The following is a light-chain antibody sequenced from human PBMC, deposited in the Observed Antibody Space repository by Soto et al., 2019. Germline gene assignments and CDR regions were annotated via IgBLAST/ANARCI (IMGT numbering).Light chain of an antibody. Sequence: EIVLTQSPDTLSLSPGERATLSCRASQSVNSRYLAWYQHKPGQAPRLLIYGASSRATGIPDRFSGSGSGTEFALTISRLEPEDFAVYYCQLYGTAGTFGQGTKVEIK. CDR2: GAS. V-gene: IGKV3-20*01. J-gene: IGKJ1*01. CDR3: QLYGTAGT. CDR1: QSVNSRY.